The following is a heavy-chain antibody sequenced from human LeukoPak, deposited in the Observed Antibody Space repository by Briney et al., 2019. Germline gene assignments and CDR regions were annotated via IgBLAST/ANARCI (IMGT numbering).Heavy chain of an antibody. J-gene: IGHJ3*02. V-gene: IGHV3-21*04. D-gene: IGHD5-24*01. CDR2: ISGLSTHI. Sequence: EGSLRLSCSASGFTFSDYDMNWVRHAPGKGLEWVSSISGLSTHIYYGDSVKGRFSISRDNAKNSVYLQMNSLRAEDTAVYYCAKGRDSVDIWGQGTMVTVSS. CDR3: AKGRDSVDI. CDR1: GFTFSDYD.